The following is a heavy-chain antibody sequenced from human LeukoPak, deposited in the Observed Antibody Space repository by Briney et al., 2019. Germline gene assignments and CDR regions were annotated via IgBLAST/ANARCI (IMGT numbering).Heavy chain of an antibody. V-gene: IGHV1-2*02. D-gene: IGHD3-3*01. J-gene: IGHJ5*02. CDR3: AREHKYNFWSGSYQTVTFFDP. CDR1: GDTSTIYY. CDR2: INPINGDT. Sequence: GSVKVSCKASGDTSTIYYIQWIRQAPGQGLEWMAWINPINGDTNYAQKFQGRVIMNRDTYINTACMELTRPTSDDTAVYYCAREHKYNFWSGSYQTVTFFDPWGQGTLVSVSS.